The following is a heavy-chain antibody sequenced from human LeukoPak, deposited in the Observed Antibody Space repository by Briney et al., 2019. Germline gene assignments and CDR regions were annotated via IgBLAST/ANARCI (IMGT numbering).Heavy chain of an antibody. CDR3: ARLAVAGTWAPYNWFDP. J-gene: IGHJ5*02. V-gene: IGHV5-51*01. CDR1: GYSFTSYW. Sequence: GESLKISCKGSGYSFTSYWIGWVRPMPGKGLEWMGIIYPGDSDTRYSPSFQGQVTISADKSISTAYLQWSSLKASDTAMYYCARLAVAGTWAPYNWFDPWGQGTLVTVSS. CDR2: IYPGDSDT. D-gene: IGHD6-19*01.